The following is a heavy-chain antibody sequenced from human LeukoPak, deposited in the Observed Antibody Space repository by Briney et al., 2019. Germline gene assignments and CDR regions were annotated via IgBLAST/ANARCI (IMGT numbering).Heavy chain of an antibody. Sequence: MPSETLSLTCSVSGYSISSGYYWGWIRQPPGVGLEWIGNIYHSGSTYYNPSLESRVTISLDTSKNQFSLKLSSVTAADTAVYYCARKDPGYSGYSDFDYWGQGTLVTVSS. CDR2: IYHSGST. V-gene: IGHV4-38-2*02. CDR3: ARKDPGYSGYSDFDY. CDR1: GYSISSGYY. J-gene: IGHJ4*02. D-gene: IGHD5-12*01.